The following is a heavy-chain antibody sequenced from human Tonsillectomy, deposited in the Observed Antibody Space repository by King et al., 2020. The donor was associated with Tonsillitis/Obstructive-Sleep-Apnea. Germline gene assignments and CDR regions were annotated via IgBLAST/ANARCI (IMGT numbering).Heavy chain of an antibody. CDR1: GGSINNYY. D-gene: IGHD3-22*01. V-gene: IGHV4-59*01. Sequence: MQLQESGPGLVKPSETLSLTCTVSGGSINNYYWSWIRQPPGKGLEWIGYIYDSGSTTYNPSLKSRVTISVDTSKNQFSLKLSSVTTADTAVYYCARTSDSSAPYYPARAYHYYYMDVWGKGTTVTVSS. CDR3: ARTSDSSAPYYPARAYHYYYMDV. CDR2: IYDSGST. J-gene: IGHJ6*03.